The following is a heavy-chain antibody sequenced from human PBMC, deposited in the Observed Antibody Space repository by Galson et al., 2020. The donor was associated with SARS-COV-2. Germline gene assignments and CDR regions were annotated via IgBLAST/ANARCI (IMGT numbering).Heavy chain of an antibody. CDR3: ARDLFSDYGHY. CDR1: GGSISSGSYY. CDR2: IYTSGST. J-gene: IGHJ4*02. D-gene: IGHD4-17*01. Sequence: SETLSLTCTVSGGSISSGSYYWSWIRQPAGKGLEWIGRIYTSGSTNYNPSLKSRGTLSVDTSKNQFSLKLSSVTAADTAVYYCARDLFSDYGHYWGQGTLVTVSS. V-gene: IGHV4-61*02.